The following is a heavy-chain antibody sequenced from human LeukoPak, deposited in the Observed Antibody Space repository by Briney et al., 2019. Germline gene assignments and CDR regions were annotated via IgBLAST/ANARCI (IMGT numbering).Heavy chain of an antibody. D-gene: IGHD2-2*01. V-gene: IGHV4-59*01. Sequence: SETLSLTCTESGDSITNYYWSWIRQPPGKGLECIAYISYSGGTKYNPSLRSRVTISLDTSKNQFSLELSSVTAADTAIYYCARDRAYANSGGYAFDTWGQGTMVTVSS. CDR2: ISYSGGT. CDR1: GDSITNYY. CDR3: ARDRAYANSGGYAFDT. J-gene: IGHJ3*02.